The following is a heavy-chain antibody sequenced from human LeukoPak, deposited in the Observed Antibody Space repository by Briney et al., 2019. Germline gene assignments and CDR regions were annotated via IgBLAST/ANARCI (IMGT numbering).Heavy chain of an antibody. CDR1: GYTFTDYY. Sequence: ASVRVSCKASGYTFTDYYIHWVRQAPGQGLEWMGWINPNSGASNYAQKFQGRVTMTRDTSISTAYMELSRLRSDDTAVYYCASPGHYGSGGWGQGTLVTVSS. D-gene: IGHD3-10*01. CDR3: ASPGHYGSGG. CDR2: INPNSGAS. V-gene: IGHV1-2*02. J-gene: IGHJ4*02.